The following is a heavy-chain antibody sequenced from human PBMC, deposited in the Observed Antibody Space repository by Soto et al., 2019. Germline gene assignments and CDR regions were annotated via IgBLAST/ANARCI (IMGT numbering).Heavy chain of an antibody. CDR3: ARGTADWRAYYYGSGRMDV. Sequence: SETLSLTCAVYGGSFSGYYWSWIRQPPGKVLEWIGEINHSGSTNYNPSLKSRVTISVDTSKNQFSLKLSSVTAADTAVYYCARGTADWRAYYYGSGRMDVWGQGTTVNVSS. J-gene: IGHJ6*02. CDR2: INHSGST. CDR1: GGSFSGYY. V-gene: IGHV4-34*01. D-gene: IGHD3-10*01.